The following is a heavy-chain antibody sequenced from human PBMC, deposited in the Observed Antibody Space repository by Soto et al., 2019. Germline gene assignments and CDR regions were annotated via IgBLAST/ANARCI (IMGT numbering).Heavy chain of an antibody. CDR1: GYTFTSYG. CDR2: ISGYNGNT. D-gene: IGHD2-15*01. V-gene: IGHV1-18*01. Sequence: QVQLVQSGAEVKKPGASVKVSCKASGYTFTSYGISWVRQAPGQGLEWMGWISGYNGNTNYAQKLQGRVTMTTDTSTSTAYMELRSLRSDDTALYYCARVGGWGCSGGTSCFDYWGQETMVTFSS. CDR3: ARVGGWGCSGGTSCFDY. J-gene: IGHJ4*02.